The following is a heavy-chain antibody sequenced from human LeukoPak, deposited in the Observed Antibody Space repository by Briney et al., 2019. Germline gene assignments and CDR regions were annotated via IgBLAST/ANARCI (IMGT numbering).Heavy chain of an antibody. CDR1: GGTFSSYA. V-gene: IGHV1-69*05. CDR3: ATLTSHGSSWYRSGEPRDY. CDR2: IIPIFGTA. D-gene: IGHD6-13*01. J-gene: IGHJ4*02. Sequence: GASVKVSCKASGGTFSSYAISWVQQAPGQGLEWMGGIIPIFGTANYAQKFQGRVTITTDESTSTAYMELSSLRSEDTAVYYCATLTSHGSSWYRSGEPRDYWGQGTLVTVSS.